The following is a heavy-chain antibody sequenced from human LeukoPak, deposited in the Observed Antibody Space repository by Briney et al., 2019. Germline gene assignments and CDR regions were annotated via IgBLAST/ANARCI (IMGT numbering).Heavy chain of an antibody. CDR3: AKSDILTGYHNPFDY. D-gene: IGHD3-9*01. Sequence: GGSLRLSCAASGFTFSSYGMHWVRQAPGKGLEWVAVITYDGSNKYYADSVKGRFTISRDNSKNTLYLQMNSLRAEDTAVHYCAKSDILTGYHNPFDYWGQGTLVTVSS. J-gene: IGHJ4*02. CDR1: GFTFSSYG. CDR2: ITYDGSNK. V-gene: IGHV3-30*18.